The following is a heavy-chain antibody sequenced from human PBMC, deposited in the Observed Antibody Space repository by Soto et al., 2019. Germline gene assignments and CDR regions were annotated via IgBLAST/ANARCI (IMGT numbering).Heavy chain of an antibody. Sequence: QVQRLQSGAEVKKPVSSVKVSCNASGGTFSSYAIIWVRQAPGQGLEWMGGIIPIFGTANYAQKLQGRVTINADESTSTAYMELSRLRSEDTAVYYCAREGSSGRGNDAFDLWGKGTMVTVSS. J-gene: IGHJ3*01. CDR2: IIPIFGTA. V-gene: IGHV1-69*12. CDR3: AREGSSGRGNDAFDL. CDR1: GGTFSSYA. D-gene: IGHD3-22*01.